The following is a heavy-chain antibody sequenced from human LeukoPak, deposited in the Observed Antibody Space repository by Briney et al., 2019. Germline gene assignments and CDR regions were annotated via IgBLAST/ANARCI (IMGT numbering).Heavy chain of an antibody. CDR2: INADGSSA. Sequence: PGGSLRLSCAASGFTLSNYWMHWVRQAPGKGLVWVSRINADGSSASYADSVKGRFTISRDNSKNTLYLQMNSLRAEDTAVYYCAKDGLRRTPFDIWGQGTMVTVSS. CDR3: AKDGLRRTPFDI. D-gene: IGHD3-16*01. V-gene: IGHV3-74*01. CDR1: GFTLSNYW. J-gene: IGHJ3*02.